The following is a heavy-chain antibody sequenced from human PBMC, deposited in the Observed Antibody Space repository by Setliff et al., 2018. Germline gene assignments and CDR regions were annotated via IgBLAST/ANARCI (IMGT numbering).Heavy chain of an antibody. CDR1: GYTFTSYA. Sequence: GASVKVSCKASGYTFTSYAMHWVRQAPGQRLEWMGWINAGNGNTKYSQKFQGRVTITRDTSASTAYMELSSLRSEDTAVYYCAKGFWDYDFWSGYYSTDDDAFDIWGQGTKVTVSS. J-gene: IGHJ3*02. CDR3: AKGFWDYDFWSGYYSTDDDAFDI. D-gene: IGHD3-3*01. CDR2: INAGNGNT. V-gene: IGHV1-3*01.